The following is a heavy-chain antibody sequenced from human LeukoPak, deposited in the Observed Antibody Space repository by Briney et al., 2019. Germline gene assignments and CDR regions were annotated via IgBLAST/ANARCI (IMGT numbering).Heavy chain of an antibody. CDR3: ARMTAHAFDI. CDR1: GFTFSNYW. CDR2: INDDGSAT. V-gene: IGHV3-74*01. Sequence: GGSLRLSCAASGFTFSNYWMHWVRQVPGKGLVWVSRINDDGSATFYADSVKGRFTISRDNAKNTLYLQMNSLRAEDTAVYYCARMTAHAFDIWGQGTMVTVSS. J-gene: IGHJ3*02. D-gene: IGHD2-21*02.